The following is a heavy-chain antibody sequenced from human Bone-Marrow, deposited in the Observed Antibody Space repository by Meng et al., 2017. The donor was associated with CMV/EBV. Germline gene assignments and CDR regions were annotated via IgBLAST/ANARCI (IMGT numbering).Heavy chain of an antibody. CDR3: ARDSTAVPLYYFDY. CDR2: ISYHGKNE. J-gene: IGHJ4*02. V-gene: IGHV3-30*04. Sequence: GGSLRLSCVASGFTFDSYAIHWVRQAPGKGLEWVAVISYHGKNEDYADSVKGRFTISRDNSKNTISLQMNNLRGEDTAIYYCARDSTAVPLYYFDYWGQGTLVPSPQ. CDR1: GFTFDSYA.